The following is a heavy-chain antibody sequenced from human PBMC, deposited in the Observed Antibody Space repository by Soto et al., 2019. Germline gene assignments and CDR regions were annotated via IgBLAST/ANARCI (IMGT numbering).Heavy chain of an antibody. CDR1: GYTFTKYG. Sequence: QVQLVQSGAEVKKPGASVKVSCKASGYTFTKYGITWVRQAPGHGLEWLGWISGHNGNTHFAQRLQGRVNMTADTSTSTAYMEVTSLRPDDTAIYYCARVAALIPIFHGLDAWGQGTTVTVSS. J-gene: IGHJ6*02. CDR3: ARVAALIPIFHGLDA. V-gene: IGHV1-18*01. CDR2: ISGHNGNT. D-gene: IGHD3-3*01.